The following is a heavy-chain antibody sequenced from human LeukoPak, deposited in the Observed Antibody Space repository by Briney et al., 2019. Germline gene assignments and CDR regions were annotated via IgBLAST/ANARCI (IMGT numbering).Heavy chain of an antibody. CDR1: GFTFSNAW. CDR3: TTDTHLWAVAGTGDY. CDR2: IKSKTDGGTT. D-gene: IGHD6-19*01. V-gene: IGHV3-15*01. Sequence: GGSLRLSCAASGFTFSNAWMSWVRQAPGKGLEWVGRIKSKTDGGTTDYAAPVKGRFTISRDDSKNTPYLQMNSLKTEDTAVYYCTTDTHLWAVAGTGDYWGQGTLVTVSS. J-gene: IGHJ4*02.